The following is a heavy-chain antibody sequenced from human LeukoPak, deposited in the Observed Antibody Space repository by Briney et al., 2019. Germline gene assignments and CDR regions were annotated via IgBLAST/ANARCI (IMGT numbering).Heavy chain of an antibody. CDR2: IIPIFGTA. V-gene: IGHV1-69*05. CDR1: GGTFSSYA. Sequence: SVKVSCKASGGTFSSYAISWVRQAPGQGLEWMGGIIPIFGTANYAQKFQGRVTITTDESTSTAYMELSSLRSEDTAVYYCARAITYYYDSSGPDWFDPWGQGTLVTVSS. D-gene: IGHD3-22*01. J-gene: IGHJ5*02. CDR3: ARAITYYYDSSGPDWFDP.